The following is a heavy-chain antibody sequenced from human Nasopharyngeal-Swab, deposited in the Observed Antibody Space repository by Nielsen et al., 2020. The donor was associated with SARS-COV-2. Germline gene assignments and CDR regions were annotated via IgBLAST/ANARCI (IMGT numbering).Heavy chain of an antibody. CDR2: IYYSGST. J-gene: IGHJ4*02. CDR1: GGSISSGGYY. V-gene: IGHV4-30-4*01. Sequence: SETLSLTCAVSGGSISSGGYYWSWIRQPPGKGLEWIGYIYYSGSTHYNPSLKSRVTISVDTSKNQFSLKLSSVTAADTAVYYCASSGSYLGADYWGQGTLVTVSS. D-gene: IGHD1-26*01. CDR3: ASSGSYLGADY.